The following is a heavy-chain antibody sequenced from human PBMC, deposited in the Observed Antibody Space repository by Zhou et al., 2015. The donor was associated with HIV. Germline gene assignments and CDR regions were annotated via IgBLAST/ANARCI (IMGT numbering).Heavy chain of an antibody. J-gene: IGHJ6*02. CDR2: VSFDGTTT. CDR1: GFTFENYV. Sequence: MESGGDLVRPGGSLRLSCRVSGFTFENYVFHWVRHVPGKGLMWVSRVSFDGTTTDYADAVQGRFTISRDNAKNTLDLQMSSLRADDTAVYYCVRGGLQHALDVWGQGTTVSVSS. V-gene: IGHV3-74*01. CDR3: VRGGLQHALDV. D-gene: IGHD1-26*01.